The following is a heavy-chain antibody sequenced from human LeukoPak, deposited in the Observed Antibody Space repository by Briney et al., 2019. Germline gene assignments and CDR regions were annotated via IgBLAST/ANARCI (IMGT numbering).Heavy chain of an antibody. CDR3: ASPRAYYYDRAAKGKYFQH. V-gene: IGHV4-34*01. D-gene: IGHD3-22*01. J-gene: IGHJ1*01. Sequence: SSETLSLTWAVYGGSFSGYYWSWIRQPPGKGLEWIGEINHSESTNYNPSLKSRVTISVDTSKNQFSLKLSSVTAADTAVYYCASPRAYYYDRAAKGKYFQHWGQGTLVTVSS. CDR1: GGSFSGYY. CDR2: INHSEST.